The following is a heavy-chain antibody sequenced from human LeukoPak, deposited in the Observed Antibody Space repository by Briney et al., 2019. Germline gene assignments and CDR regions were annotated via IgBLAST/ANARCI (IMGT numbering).Heavy chain of an antibody. J-gene: IGHJ4*02. D-gene: IGHD4-17*01. CDR1: GFSFSNYA. V-gene: IGHV3-23*01. Sequence: GGTQRLSCAASGFSFSNYAMSWVRQAPGKGLEWVSAISGSGGSTYYADSVKGRFTISRDNSKNTLYLQMNSLRAEDTAVYYCAKGTGVTTVTTYHYWGQGTLVTVSS. CDR2: ISGSGGST. CDR3: AKGTGVTTVTTYHY.